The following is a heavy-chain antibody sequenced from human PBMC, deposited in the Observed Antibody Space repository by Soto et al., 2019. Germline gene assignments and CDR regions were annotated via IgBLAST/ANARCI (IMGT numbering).Heavy chain of an antibody. CDR2: INPNSGGT. D-gene: IGHD6-19*01. Sequence: QVQLVQSGAEVKKPGASVKVSCKASGYTFTGYYMHWVRQAPGQGLEWMGWINPNSGGTNYAQKFQGRVTMTRDTSISTAYMELSRLRSDDTAVYYCARDRFPSKYSSGGNNWFDPWGQGPLVPVSS. V-gene: IGHV1-2*02. J-gene: IGHJ5*02. CDR3: ARDRFPSKYSSGGNNWFDP. CDR1: GYTFTGYY.